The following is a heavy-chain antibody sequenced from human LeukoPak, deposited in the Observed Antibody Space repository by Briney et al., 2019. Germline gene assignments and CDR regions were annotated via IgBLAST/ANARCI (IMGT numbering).Heavy chain of an antibody. CDR2: ISGSGGST. CDR3: AKGSGFLGGYYFDY. CDR1: GFSFSSFP. V-gene: IGHV3-23*01. Sequence: GGSLRLSCAASGFSFSSFPMSWVRQAPGKGLEWVSAISGSGGSTYYADSVKGRFTISRDNSKKTLYLQINSLRAEDTAVYYCAKGSGFLGGYYFDYWGQGTLVTVSS. J-gene: IGHJ4*02. D-gene: IGHD3-9*01.